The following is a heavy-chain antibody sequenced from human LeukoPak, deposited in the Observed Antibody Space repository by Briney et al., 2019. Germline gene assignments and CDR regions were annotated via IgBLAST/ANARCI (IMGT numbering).Heavy chain of an antibody. Sequence: SETLSLTCAVSGGSISSSNWWSWVRQPPGKGLEWIGEIYHSGSTNYNPSLKSRVTISVDKSKNQFSLKLSSVTAADTAVYYCARVHSSPYLYFAYWGQGTLVTVSS. D-gene: IGHD6-6*01. V-gene: IGHV4-4*02. CDR1: GGSISSSNW. CDR3: ARVHSSPYLYFAY. J-gene: IGHJ4*02. CDR2: IYHSGST.